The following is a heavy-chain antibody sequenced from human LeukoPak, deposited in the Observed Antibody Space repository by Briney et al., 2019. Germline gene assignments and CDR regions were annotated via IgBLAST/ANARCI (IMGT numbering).Heavy chain of an antibody. CDR1: GYTFTSYA. V-gene: IGHV7-4-1*02. CDR3: ARDRAYCSSTSCYTFDP. CDR2: INTNTGNP. J-gene: IGHJ5*02. Sequence: ASVKVSCKASGYTFTSYAMNWVRQAPGQGLEWMGWINTNTGNPTYAQGFTGRFVFSLDTSVSTAYLQISSLKAEDTAVYHCARDRAYCSSTSCYTFDPWGQGTLVTVSS. D-gene: IGHD2-2*02.